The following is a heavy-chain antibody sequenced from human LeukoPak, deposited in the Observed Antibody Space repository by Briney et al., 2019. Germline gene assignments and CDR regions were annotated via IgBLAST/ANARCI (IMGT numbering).Heavy chain of an antibody. CDR1: GFTFSSYS. V-gene: IGHV3-21*04. Sequence: GGSLRLSCAASGFTFSSYSMNWVRQAPGKGLEWVSSISSSSSYIYYADSVKGRFTISRDNAKNSPYLQMNSLRAEDTAVYYCARDGFPPHFDWLPRGYMDVWGKGTTVTISS. CDR3: ARDGFPPHFDWLPRGYMDV. CDR2: ISSSSSYI. D-gene: IGHD3-9*01. J-gene: IGHJ6*03.